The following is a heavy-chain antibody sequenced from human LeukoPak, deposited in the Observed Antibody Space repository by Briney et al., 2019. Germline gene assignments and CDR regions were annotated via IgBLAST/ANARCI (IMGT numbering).Heavy chain of an antibody. CDR1: GGSLSGYY. V-gene: IGHV4-34*01. Sequence: SETLSLTCAVYGGSLSGYYWSWIRQPPGKGLEWIGEINHSGSTNYNPSLKSRVTISVDRSKNQFSLKLSSVTAADTAVYYCASPRYSSGWYFDYWGQGTLVTVSS. D-gene: IGHD6-19*01. J-gene: IGHJ4*02. CDR2: INHSGST. CDR3: ASPRYSSGWYFDY.